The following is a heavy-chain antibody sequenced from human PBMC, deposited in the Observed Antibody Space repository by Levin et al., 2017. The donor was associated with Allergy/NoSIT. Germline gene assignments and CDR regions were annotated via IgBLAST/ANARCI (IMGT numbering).Heavy chain of an antibody. CDR3: AKGSGVFEY. V-gene: IGHV3-30*18. CDR1: GFTFRSSG. Sequence: LSLTCAASGFTFRSSGMHWVRQSPGGGLEWVAVVSYDGNTIHYADSVKCRFTISRDNSKDTLFLQMNSLGAEDTAVYYCAKGSGVFEYWGQGTLVTVSS. J-gene: IGHJ4*02. CDR2: VSYDGNTI.